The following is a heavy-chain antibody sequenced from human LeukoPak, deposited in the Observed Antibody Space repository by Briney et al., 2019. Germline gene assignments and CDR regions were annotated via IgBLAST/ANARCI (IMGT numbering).Heavy chain of an antibody. D-gene: IGHD3-22*01. CDR3: ARRPYYYDSSGYYLFDY. CDR1: GYSFTSYW. Sequence: GESLKISCKGSGYSFTSYWIGWVRQMPGKGLEWMGIIYPGDSDTRYSPSFQGQVTISADKPISTAYLQWSSLKASDTAMYYCARRPYYYDSSGYYLFDYWGQGTLVTVSS. J-gene: IGHJ4*02. V-gene: IGHV5-51*01. CDR2: IYPGDSDT.